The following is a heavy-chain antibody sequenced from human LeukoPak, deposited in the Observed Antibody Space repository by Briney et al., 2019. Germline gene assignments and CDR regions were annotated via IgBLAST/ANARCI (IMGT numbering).Heavy chain of an antibody. D-gene: IGHD5-12*01. CDR1: GFTFSDSW. J-gene: IGHJ4*02. CDR2: INPDGRER. Sequence: GGSLRLSCAASGFTFSDSWMAWLRQAPGKGPQWVANINPDGRERYYLESVRGRFTISRDNGKNSVYLLMNSLRAEDTAVYYCARDRGYETFDYWGLGTQVIVSS. V-gene: IGHV3-7*01. CDR3: ARDRGYETFDY.